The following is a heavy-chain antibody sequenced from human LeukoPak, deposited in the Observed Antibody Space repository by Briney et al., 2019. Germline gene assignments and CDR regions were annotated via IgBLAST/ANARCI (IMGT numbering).Heavy chain of an antibody. J-gene: IGHJ4*02. Sequence: GGSLRLSCAASGFTFSDYYMSWIRQAPGKGLEWVSYISSSSSYTNYADSVKGRFTISRDNAKNSLYLQMNSLRAEDTAVYYCARAGSRHCGGDCYFDYWGQGTLVTVSS. D-gene: IGHD2-21*02. CDR3: ARAGSRHCGGDCYFDY. CDR2: ISSSSSYT. V-gene: IGHV3-11*05. CDR1: GFTFSDYY.